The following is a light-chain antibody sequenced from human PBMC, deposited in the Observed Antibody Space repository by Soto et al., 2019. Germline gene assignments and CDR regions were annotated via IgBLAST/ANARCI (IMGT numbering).Light chain of an antibody. CDR3: CSYAGSYTVGV. CDR2: DVS. Sequence: QSALTQPPSVSGSPGQSVTISCTGTSSDVGGYNYVSWYQQHPGKAPKLMIYDVSKRPSGVPDRFSGSKSGNTASPTISGLQAEDEADYYCCSYAGSYTVGVFGGGTQLTVL. V-gene: IGLV2-11*01. CDR1: SSDVGGYNY. J-gene: IGLJ2*01.